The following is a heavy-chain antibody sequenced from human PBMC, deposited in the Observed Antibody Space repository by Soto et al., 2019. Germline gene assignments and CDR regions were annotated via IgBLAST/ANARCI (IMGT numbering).Heavy chain of an antibody. CDR3: AMVDVYVTPSPQDV. CDR2: INAYNGNT. D-gene: IGHD3-16*01. J-gene: IGHJ6*02. Sequence: QVQLVQSGAEVKNPGASVKVSCKASGYRFTSYGIGLVRQAAGQGLEWMGWINAYNGNTNYAQNLQGRVTLTTDPSTSTAYMELRSLRSNDTSVYYCAMVDVYVTPSPQDVWGQGTTITVSS. V-gene: IGHV1-18*01. CDR1: GYRFTSYG.